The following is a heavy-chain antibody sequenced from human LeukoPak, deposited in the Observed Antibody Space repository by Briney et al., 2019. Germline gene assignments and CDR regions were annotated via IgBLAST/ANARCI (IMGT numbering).Heavy chain of an antibody. V-gene: IGHV5-10-1*01. J-gene: IGHJ5*02. CDR2: IAPSDSYT. Sequence: GESLRISCKVSGYSFPSYWITWVRQVPGKGLEWMGRIAPSDSYTNYNPSFEGHVTMSVEKSITTVYLPWSSLKASDTAMYYCVRQPPGVYDTTQNWFDPWGQGTLVTVSS. D-gene: IGHD3-22*01. CDR3: VRQPPGVYDTTQNWFDP. CDR1: GYSFPSYW.